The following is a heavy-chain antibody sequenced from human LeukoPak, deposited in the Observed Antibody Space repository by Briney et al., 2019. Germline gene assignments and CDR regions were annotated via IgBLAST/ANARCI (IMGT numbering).Heavy chain of an antibody. D-gene: IGHD3-3*01. V-gene: IGHV3-7*01. CDR1: GFTFSSYW. CDR3: AREDVIFGVVLPGGVDY. CDR2: IKQDGSEK. J-gene: IGHJ4*02. Sequence: GGSLRLSCAASGFTFSSYWMNWVRQAPGKGLEWVAYIKQDGSEKYYVDSVKGRFTISRDNAKNSLYLQMNSLRAEDTAVYYCAREDVIFGVVLPGGVDYWGQGTLVTVSS.